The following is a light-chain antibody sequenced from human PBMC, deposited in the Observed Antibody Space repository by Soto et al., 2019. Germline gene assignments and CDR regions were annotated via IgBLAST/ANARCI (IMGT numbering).Light chain of an antibody. Sequence: DLQMTQSPPSLSASVEDSVTITCRASQSINGYLNWYQQRPGKAPRLLIFAASSLQSGVPPRFSGSGSGTDFTLTIRGLQSEDFATYYCQQSYSSPFTFGPGTKVDVK. CDR2: AAS. CDR3: QQSYSSPFT. V-gene: IGKV1-39*01. J-gene: IGKJ3*01. CDR1: QSINGY.